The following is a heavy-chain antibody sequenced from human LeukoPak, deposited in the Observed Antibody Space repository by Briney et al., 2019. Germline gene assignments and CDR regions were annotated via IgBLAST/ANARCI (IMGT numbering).Heavy chain of an antibody. CDR1: GYSFASYW. V-gene: IGHV5-51*01. D-gene: IGHD2-21*01. CDR2: IYPGDSDT. CDR3: ARRLRLGPSRHSYYYYYMDV. Sequence: GESLKISCKGSGYSFASYWIGWVRQMPGKGLEWMGIIYPGDSDTRYSPSFQGQITISVDKSISTAYLQWSSLKASDTAMYYCARRLRLGPSRHSYYYYYMDVWGKGTTVTVSS. J-gene: IGHJ6*03.